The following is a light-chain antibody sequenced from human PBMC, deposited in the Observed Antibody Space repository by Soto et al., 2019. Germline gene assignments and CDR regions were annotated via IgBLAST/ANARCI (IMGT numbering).Light chain of an antibody. V-gene: IGLV2-8*01. Sequence: QSALTQPPSASGSPGQTVTISCTGTSSDVGGYDYVSWYKQHPGKAHKLMIYEVSKRPSGVPDRFSGSKSGNTAALTVSGLQAEDEADYYCSSYVGTNSYGFGTGTKVTVL. CDR3: SSYVGTNSYG. CDR2: EVS. CDR1: SSDVGGYDY. J-gene: IGLJ1*01.